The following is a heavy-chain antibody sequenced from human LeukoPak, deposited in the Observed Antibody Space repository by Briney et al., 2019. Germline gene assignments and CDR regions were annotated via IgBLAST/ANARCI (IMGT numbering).Heavy chain of an antibody. V-gene: IGHV1-18*01. CDR1: GYTFTSDG. D-gene: IGHD3-3*01. Sequence: AASVKVSCKSSGYTFTSDGVSWVRLAPGQGLEWMAWISPYNGNTNYAQKFQGRVTMTTDTSTSTAYMELKSLRSDDTAVYYCATGKANFWSGYWGPFDIWGQGTMVTVSS. J-gene: IGHJ3*02. CDR3: ATGKANFWSGYWGPFDI. CDR2: ISPYNGNT.